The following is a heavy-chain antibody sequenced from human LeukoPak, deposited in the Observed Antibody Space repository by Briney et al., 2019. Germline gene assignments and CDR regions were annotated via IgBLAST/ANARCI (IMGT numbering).Heavy chain of an antibody. Sequence: SQTLSLNCTVSGGSISSGGYYWSWIRQHPGKGLEWIGYIYYSGSTYYNPSLKSRVTISVDTSKNQFSLKLSSVTAADTAVYYCAKRAREGSGYYLYYFDYWGQGTLVTVSS. CDR3: AKRAREGSGYYLYYFDY. V-gene: IGHV4-31*03. CDR1: GGSISSGGYY. J-gene: IGHJ4*02. CDR2: IYYSGST. D-gene: IGHD3-22*01.